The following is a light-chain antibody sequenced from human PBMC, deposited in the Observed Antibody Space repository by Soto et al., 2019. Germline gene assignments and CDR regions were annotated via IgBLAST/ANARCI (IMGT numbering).Light chain of an antibody. CDR2: GAS. V-gene: IGKV3-20*01. CDR1: QSVSSSY. CDR3: HQYGRSPLIT. Sequence: IVLTQSPGTLSLSPGQRATLSCRASQSVSSSYLAWYQQRPGQAPRLLIFGASTRATGIPDRFSGSGSGTDFTLTISRLDPEDFAVYYCHQYGRSPLITFGQGTRLEI. J-gene: IGKJ5*01.